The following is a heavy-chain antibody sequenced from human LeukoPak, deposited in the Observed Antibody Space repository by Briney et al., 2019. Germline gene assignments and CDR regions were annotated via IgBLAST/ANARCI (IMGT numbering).Heavy chain of an antibody. CDR3: ARGEPDTYLLGVIDY. D-gene: IGHD3-16*01. CDR1: GYTFTSYG. Sequence: GASVKVSCKASGYTFTSYGISWVRQAPGQGLEWMGGIIPIFGTANYAQKFQGRVTITADESTSTAYMELSSLRSEDTAVYYCARGEPDTYLLGVIDYWGQGTLVTVSS. J-gene: IGHJ4*02. CDR2: IIPIFGTA. V-gene: IGHV1-69*13.